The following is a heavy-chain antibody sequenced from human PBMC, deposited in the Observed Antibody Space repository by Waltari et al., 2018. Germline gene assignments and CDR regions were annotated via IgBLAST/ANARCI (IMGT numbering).Heavy chain of an antibody. V-gene: IGHV4-4*07. J-gene: IGHJ4*02. CDR3: ARVWDNSGWYYFDY. Sequence: QVQLQESGPGLVKPSETLSLTCTVSGGSISSYYWSWIRQPAGKGLEWIGRIYTSGSTNYNPSLKSRVTMSVDTSKNQFSLKLSSVTAADTAVNYCARVWDNSGWYYFDYWGQGTLVTVSS. CDR2: IYTSGST. CDR1: GGSISSYY. D-gene: IGHD6-19*01.